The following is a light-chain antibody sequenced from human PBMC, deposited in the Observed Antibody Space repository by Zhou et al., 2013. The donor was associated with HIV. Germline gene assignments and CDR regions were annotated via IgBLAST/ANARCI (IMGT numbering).Light chain of an antibody. Sequence: DIQMTQSPSSLSASVGDRVTITCRASQSISTSSNWYQQKPGKAPNLLIYAASSLQSGVPSRFSGSGSGTHFTLTISSLQPDDFAIYYCQQSYTTPWTFGQGTKVE. CDR2: AAS. CDR3: QQSYTTPWT. J-gene: IGKJ1*01. V-gene: IGKV1-39*01. CDR1: QSISTS.